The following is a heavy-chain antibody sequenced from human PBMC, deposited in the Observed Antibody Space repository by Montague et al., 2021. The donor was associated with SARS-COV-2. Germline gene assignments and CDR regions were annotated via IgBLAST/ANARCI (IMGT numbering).Heavy chain of an antibody. CDR2: IYYSGST. CDR3: AREGFSSGYYET. Sequence: SETLSLTCSVSGGSISSSNYYWGWIRQPPGKGLEWIGSIYYSGSTHYNPSLKSRVAISVDTSKNQFSLILRSMTAADTAVFYCAREGFSSGYYETWGQGTLVTVSS. V-gene: IGHV4-39*02. J-gene: IGHJ5*02. D-gene: IGHD3-22*01. CDR1: GGSISSSNYY.